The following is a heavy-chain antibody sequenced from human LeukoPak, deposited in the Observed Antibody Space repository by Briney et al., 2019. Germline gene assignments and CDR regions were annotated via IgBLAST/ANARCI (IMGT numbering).Heavy chain of an antibody. V-gene: IGHV3-23*01. CDR2: ISVSGGST. Sequence: GGSLRLSCAASGFTFSNYAMSWVRQAPGKGLEWVSSISVSGGSTYYANSVRGRFTIFRDNSKNTMYLQMNSLRAEDTAVYYCAKGMAAAGTELDFWGQGTLVTVSS. J-gene: IGHJ4*02. CDR3: AKGMAAAGTELDF. CDR1: GFTFSNYA. D-gene: IGHD6-13*01.